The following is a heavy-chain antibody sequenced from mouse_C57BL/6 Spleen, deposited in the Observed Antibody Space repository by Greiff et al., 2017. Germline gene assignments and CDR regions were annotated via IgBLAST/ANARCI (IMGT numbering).Heavy chain of an antibody. CDR2: INPAGGGT. V-gene: IGHV1-54*01. J-gene: IGHJ4*01. D-gene: IGHD3-2*02. CDR3: AVDSSGDGYALDY. CDR1: GYAFTNYL. Sequence: QVQLQQSGAELVRPGTSVKVSCKASGYAFTNYLIEWVKQRPGQGLEWIGVINPAGGGTNYNEKFKGKATLTADKSSSTAYMQLSSLTSEDSAVXFCAVDSSGDGYALDYWGQGTSGTVSS.